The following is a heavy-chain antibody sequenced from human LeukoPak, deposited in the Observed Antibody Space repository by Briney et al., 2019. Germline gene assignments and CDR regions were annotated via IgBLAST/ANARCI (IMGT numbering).Heavy chain of an antibody. CDR3: ARQVATKGEWAFDI. Sequence: SETLSLTCTVSGGSISSYYWNWIRQPPGKGLEWIGYIYYSGSTNYNPSLKSRVTISVDTSKNQFSLELNSVIAADTAVYYCARQVATKGEWAFDIWGQGTLVTVSS. D-gene: IGHD5-12*01. CDR2: IYYSGST. J-gene: IGHJ3*02. CDR1: GGSISSYY. V-gene: IGHV4-59*08.